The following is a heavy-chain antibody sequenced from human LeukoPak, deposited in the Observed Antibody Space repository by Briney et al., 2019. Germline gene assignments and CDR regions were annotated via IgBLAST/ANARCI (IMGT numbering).Heavy chain of an antibody. CDR2: IYTSGST. CDR1: GGSISSYY. V-gene: IGHV4-4*07. Sequence: SETLSLTCTVSGGSISSYYWSWIRQPAGKGLEWIGRIYTSGSTNYNPSLKSRVTMSVDASKNQFSLKLSSVTAADTAVYYCAKQLVYCSSTSCRPDETDAFDIWGQGTMVTVSS. J-gene: IGHJ3*02. CDR3: AKQLVYCSSTSCRPDETDAFDI. D-gene: IGHD2-2*01.